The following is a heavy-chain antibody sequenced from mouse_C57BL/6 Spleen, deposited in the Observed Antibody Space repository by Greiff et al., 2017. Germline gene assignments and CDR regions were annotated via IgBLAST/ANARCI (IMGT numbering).Heavy chain of an antibody. J-gene: IGHJ4*01. V-gene: IGHV1-64*01. Sequence: VQLQQPGAELVKPGASVKLSCKASGYTFTSYWMHWVKQSPGQGLEWIGMFHPNSGSTNYNEKFKSKATLTVDNSSSTAYLQLSSLTSEDSAVYYCARYSSYVDYAMDYWGQGTSVTVSS. CDR2: FHPNSGST. CDR1: GYTFTSYW. CDR3: ARYSSYVDYAMDY. D-gene: IGHD1-1*01.